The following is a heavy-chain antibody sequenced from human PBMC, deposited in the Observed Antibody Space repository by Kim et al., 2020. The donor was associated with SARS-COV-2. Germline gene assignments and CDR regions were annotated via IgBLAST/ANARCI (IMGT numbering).Heavy chain of an antibody. J-gene: IGHJ5*02. D-gene: IGHD3-22*01. CDR1: GGSISSGDYY. Sequence: SETLSLTCTVSGGSISSGDYYWSWIRQPPGKGLEWIGYISYSGNTFYNPSVKSRVTISVDTSKNQFSLKLSSMTAADTAIYYCARGLQFDSSGYSEAGLPWGQGTLVTVSS. CDR2: ISYSGNT. CDR3: ARGLQFDSSGYSEAGLP. V-gene: IGHV4-30-4*01.